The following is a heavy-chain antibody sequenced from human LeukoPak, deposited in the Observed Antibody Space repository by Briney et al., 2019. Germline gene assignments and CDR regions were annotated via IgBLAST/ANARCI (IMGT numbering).Heavy chain of an antibody. CDR3: ARAHYDYVWGSYRYSQAYYFDY. CDR1: GYTFTGYY. V-gene: IGHV1-2*02. D-gene: IGHD3-16*02. CDR2: INPNSGGT. Sequence: ASVKVSCKASGYTFTGYYMHWVRQAPGQGLEWMGWINPNSGGTNYAQKFQGRVTMTRDTSISTAYMELSRLRSDDTAVYYCARAHYDYVWGSYRYSQAYYFDYWGQGTLVTVSS. J-gene: IGHJ4*02.